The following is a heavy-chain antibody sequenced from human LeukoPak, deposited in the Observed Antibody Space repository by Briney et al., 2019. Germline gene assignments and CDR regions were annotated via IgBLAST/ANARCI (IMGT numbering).Heavy chain of an antibody. CDR2: INIGGTNT. Sequence: GGSLRLSCAASGFTFNDYYMCWIRQAPGKGLEWLSYINIGGTNTHYADSVKGRFTISRDNAKRSLYLEMNNLRAEDTAVYYCATDGAGFDTWGQGVLVTVSS. CDR3: ATDGAGFDT. V-gene: IGHV3-11*01. CDR1: GFTFNDYY. J-gene: IGHJ5*02.